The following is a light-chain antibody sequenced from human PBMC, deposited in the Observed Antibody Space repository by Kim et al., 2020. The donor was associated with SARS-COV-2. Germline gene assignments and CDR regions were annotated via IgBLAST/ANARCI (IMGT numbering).Light chain of an antibody. CDR3: QQLDTYPLN. CDR1: QGIGSF. CDR2: FAS. J-gene: IGKJ2*01. V-gene: IGKV1-9*01. Sequence: SAAEGARVTITCRASQGIGSFLSWYHQKPGKAPNLLIYFASTLQSGVPSRFSGSGSGTEFTLTISSLQTEDFATYYCQQLDTYPLNFGQGTKLEI.